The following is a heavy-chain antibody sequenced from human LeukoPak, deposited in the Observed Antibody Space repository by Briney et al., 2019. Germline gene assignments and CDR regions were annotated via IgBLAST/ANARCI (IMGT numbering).Heavy chain of an antibody. CDR3: AGFALKTPPTD. J-gene: IGHJ4*02. CDR2: IKQDRSEK. V-gene: IGHV3-7*01. CDR1: GFTFTNYW. Sequence: GGSLRLSCAASGFTFTNYWMSWVRQAPGKGLELVANIKQDRSEKYYVDSVKGRFTISRDNAKNSLYLQMNSLRAEDTAVYYCAGFALKTPPTDWGQGTLVTVSS.